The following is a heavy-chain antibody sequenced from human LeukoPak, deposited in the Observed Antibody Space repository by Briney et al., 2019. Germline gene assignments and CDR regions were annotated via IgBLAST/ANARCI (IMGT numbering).Heavy chain of an antibody. Sequence: GGSLRLSCAASGFTFSSYWMNWARQAPGKGLEWVASINHNGNVNYYVDSVKGRFTISRDNAKNSLSLQMNNLRVEDTAVYYCARAGSHWHYVYWGQGTVVTVSS. CDR2: INHNGNVN. V-gene: IGHV3-7*01. D-gene: IGHD3-10*01. J-gene: IGHJ4*02. CDR1: GFTFSSYW. CDR3: ARAGSHWHYVY.